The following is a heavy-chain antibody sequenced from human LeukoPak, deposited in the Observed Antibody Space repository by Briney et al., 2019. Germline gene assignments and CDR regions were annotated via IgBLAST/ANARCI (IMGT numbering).Heavy chain of an antibody. V-gene: IGHV4-59*01. Sequence: PSETLSLTCTVSGGSISSYYWSWTRQPPGKGLEWIGYIYYSGSTNYNPSLKSRVTISVDTSKNQFSLKLSSVAAADTAVYYCARGSGGNYKAFDYWGQGTLVTVSS. CDR2: IYYSGST. J-gene: IGHJ4*02. D-gene: IGHD1-26*01. CDR1: GGSISSYY. CDR3: ARGSGGNYKAFDY.